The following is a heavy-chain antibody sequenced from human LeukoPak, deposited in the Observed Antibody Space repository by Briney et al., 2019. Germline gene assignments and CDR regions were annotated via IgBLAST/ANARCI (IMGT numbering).Heavy chain of an antibody. V-gene: IGHV3-7*01. CDR3: ASGDYTNPPYYFDY. CDR1: GFTFSSYW. J-gene: IGHJ4*02. CDR2: IKQDGSEK. D-gene: IGHD4-17*01. Sequence: GGSLRLSCAASGFTFSSYWMSWVRQAPGKGLEWVANIKQDGSEKYYVDSVKGRFTISRDNAKNSLYLQMNSLRAEGTAVYYCASGDYTNPPYYFDYWGQGTLVTVSS.